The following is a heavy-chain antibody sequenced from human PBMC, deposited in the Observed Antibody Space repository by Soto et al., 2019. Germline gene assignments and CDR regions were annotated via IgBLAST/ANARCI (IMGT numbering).Heavy chain of an antibody. V-gene: IGHV1-18*04. CDR2: ISAYNGNT. D-gene: IGHD2-2*01. J-gene: IGHJ6*02. Sequence: QVQLVQSGAEVKKPGASVKVSCKASGYTFTSYGISWVRQAPGQGLEWMGWISAYNGNTNYAQKLQGRVTMTTDTSTSTAYMELRSLRSDDTAVYYCARLKFCPDCSSTSCARHCYYYYGMDVWGQGTTVTVSS. CDR3: ARLKFCPDCSSTSCARHCYYYYGMDV. CDR1: GYTFTSYG.